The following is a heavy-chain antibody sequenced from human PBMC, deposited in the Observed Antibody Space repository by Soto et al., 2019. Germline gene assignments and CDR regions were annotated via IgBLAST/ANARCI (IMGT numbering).Heavy chain of an antibody. V-gene: IGHV3-23*01. D-gene: IGHD5-12*01. CDR1: GFTFSSYA. Sequence: GGSLRLSCAASGFTFSSYAMSWVRQAPGKGLEWVSAISGSGASTYYADSVKGRFTISRDNSKNTVYLQMSSLGAEDAALYYCAKDRYSSSTYYYYYYYMDVWGKGTTVTSP. J-gene: IGHJ6*03. CDR2: ISGSGAST. CDR3: AKDRYSSSTYYYYYYYMDV.